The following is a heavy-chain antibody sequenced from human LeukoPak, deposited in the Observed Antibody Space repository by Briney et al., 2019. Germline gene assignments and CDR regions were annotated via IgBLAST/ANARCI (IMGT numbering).Heavy chain of an antibody. CDR3: ARGGGSGLYYYYYYMDV. CDR2: INHSGST. V-gene: IGHV4-34*01. D-gene: IGHD3-10*01. CDR1: GGSFSGYY. Sequence: PSETLSLTCAVYGGSFSGYYWSWIRQPPGKGLEWIGEINHSGSTNYNPSLKSRVTISVDTSKNQFSLKLSSVTAADTAVYYCARGGGSGLYYYYYYMDVWGKGTTVTTSS. J-gene: IGHJ6*03.